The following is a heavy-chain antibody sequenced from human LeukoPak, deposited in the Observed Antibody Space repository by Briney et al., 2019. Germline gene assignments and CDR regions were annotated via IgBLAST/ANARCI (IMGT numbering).Heavy chain of an antibody. J-gene: IGHJ4*02. Sequence: GESLKISCAASGFPFSSYGMHWVRQAPGKGLEWVAVIWYDGSNKYYADSVKGRFTISRDNSKNTLYLQMNSLRAEDTAVYNCAKPPRGYCSGGSCYPDYWGQGTLVTVSS. CDR3: AKPPRGYCSGGSCYPDY. V-gene: IGHV3-33*06. CDR2: IWYDGSNK. D-gene: IGHD2-15*01. CDR1: GFPFSSYG.